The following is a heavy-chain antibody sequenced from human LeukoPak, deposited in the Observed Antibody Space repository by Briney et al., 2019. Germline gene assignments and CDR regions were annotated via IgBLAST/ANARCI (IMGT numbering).Heavy chain of an antibody. CDR1: GFTFSSYG. CDR3: AKGGGVYHYYGMDV. V-gene: IGHV3-30*18. Sequence: GSLRLSCAASGFTFSSYGMHWVRQAPGKGLEWVAVISYDGSNKYYADSVKGRFTISRDNSKNTLYLQMNSLRAEDTAVYYCAKGGGVYHYYGMDVWGQGTTVTVSS. D-gene: IGHD3-16*01. J-gene: IGHJ6*02. CDR2: ISYDGSNK.